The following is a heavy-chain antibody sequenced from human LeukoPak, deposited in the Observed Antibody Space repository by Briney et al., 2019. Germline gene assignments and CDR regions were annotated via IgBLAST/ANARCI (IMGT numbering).Heavy chain of an antibody. V-gene: IGHV1-18*01. CDR2: VSGYNGNT. CDR3: ARGDWFDP. Sequence: ASVKVSCKASGYTFTSYDINWVRQAPGQGLEWMGWVSGYNGNTNYAQKFEGRVAMTTDTSSTTAYMELRGLTSDDTAIYYCARGDWFDPWGQGTLVTVSS. CDR1: GYTFTSYD. J-gene: IGHJ5*02. D-gene: IGHD2-21*01.